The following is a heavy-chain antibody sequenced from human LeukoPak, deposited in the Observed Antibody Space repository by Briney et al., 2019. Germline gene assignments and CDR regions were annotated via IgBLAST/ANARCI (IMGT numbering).Heavy chain of an antibody. CDR1: GDSISSSSSY. Sequence: SETLSLTCSVSGDSISSSSSYWGWIRQPPGQGLEWIGEINHSGSNYYNPSLKSRVTISVDTSKNQLSLKLSSVTAADTAVYYCARHRFLIVRGQKRGGYFDYWGQGTLVTVSS. J-gene: IGHJ4*02. D-gene: IGHD3-10*01. CDR3: ARHRFLIVRGQKRGGYFDY. CDR2: INHSGSN. V-gene: IGHV4-39*01.